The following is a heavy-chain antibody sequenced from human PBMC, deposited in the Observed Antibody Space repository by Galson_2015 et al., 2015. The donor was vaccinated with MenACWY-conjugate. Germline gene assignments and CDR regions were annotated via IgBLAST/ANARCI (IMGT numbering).Heavy chain of an antibody. CDR3: ARHPYCSRTSCYYYGMDV. CDR2: IYPDDSET. D-gene: IGHD2-2*01. Sequence: QSGAEVKKPGESLKISCKGSGYSFSSHFIGWVRQVPGKGLEWMGIIYPDDSETRYSPSFQGQVTISADKSINTAYLQWSSLKASDTAMYYCARHPYCSRTSCYYYGMDVWGQGTTGTVSS. J-gene: IGHJ6*02. CDR1: GYSFSSHF. V-gene: IGHV5-51*01.